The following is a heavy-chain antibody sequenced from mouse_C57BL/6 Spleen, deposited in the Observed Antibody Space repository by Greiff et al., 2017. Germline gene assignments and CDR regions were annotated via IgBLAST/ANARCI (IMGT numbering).Heavy chain of an antibody. J-gene: IGHJ2*01. CDR1: RYTFTNYW. CDR3: ARRNYGSSYHFDY. CDR2: IYPGGGYT. D-gene: IGHD1-1*01. Sequence: QVQLQQSGAELVRPGTSVKMSCKASRYTFTNYWIGWAKQRPGHGLEWIGDIYPGGGYTNYNEKFKGKATLTADKSSSTAYMQFSSLTSEDSAIYYGARRNYGSSYHFDYWGQGTTLTVSS. V-gene: IGHV1-63*01.